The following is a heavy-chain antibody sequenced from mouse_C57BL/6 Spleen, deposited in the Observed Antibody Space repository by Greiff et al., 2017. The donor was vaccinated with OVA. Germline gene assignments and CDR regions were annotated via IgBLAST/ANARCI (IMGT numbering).Heavy chain of an antibody. Sequence: EVQLVESGGGLVKPGGSLKLSCAASGFTFSDYGMPWVRQAPEKGLEWVAYISSGSSTIYYADTVKGRFTISRDNAKNTLFLQMTSLRSEDTAMYYCASNYGSSLYAMDYWGKGTSVTVSS. J-gene: IGHJ4*01. CDR1: GFTFSDYG. CDR2: ISSGSSTI. V-gene: IGHV5-17*01. CDR3: ASNYGSSLYAMDY. D-gene: IGHD1-1*01.